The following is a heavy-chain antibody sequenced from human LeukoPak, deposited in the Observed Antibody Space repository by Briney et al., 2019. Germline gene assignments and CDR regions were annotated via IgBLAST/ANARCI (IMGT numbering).Heavy chain of an antibody. CDR3: LAGGGY. CDR2: IKPDGSET. D-gene: IGHD3-10*01. J-gene: IGHJ4*02. V-gene: IGHV3-7*01. CDR1: GLTFRTHW. Sequence: PGGSLRLSCAGSGLTFRTHWMKWVRQAPGKGLEWVANIKPDGSETYYVDSVKGRFTVTRDNAQSSLHLQMDNLRGEDTAVYYCLAGGGYWGQGILVTVSS.